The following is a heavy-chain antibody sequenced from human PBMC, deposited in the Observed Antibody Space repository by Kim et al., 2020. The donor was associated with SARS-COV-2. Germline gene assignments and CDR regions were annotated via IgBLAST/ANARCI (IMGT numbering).Heavy chain of an antibody. D-gene: IGHD2-2*01. Sequence: TFYNPSLKNRVTTAVDTSKMKFSLRLDSVTAADTAVYYCARLVRTFGAFDYWGQGILVTVSS. V-gene: IGHV4-39*01. CDR3: ARLVRTFGAFDY. CDR2: T. J-gene: IGHJ4*02.